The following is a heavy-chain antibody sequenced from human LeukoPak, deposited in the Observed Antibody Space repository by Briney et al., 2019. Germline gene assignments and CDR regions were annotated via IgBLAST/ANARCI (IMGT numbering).Heavy chain of an antibody. D-gene: IGHD3-16*01. CDR2: ISGSGGST. CDR1: GFTFSSYA. CDR3: AKDRGGAELFDY. Sequence: GGSLRLSCAASGFTFSSYAMSWVRQAPGKGLEGVSAISGSGGSTYYADSVKGRFTISRDNSKNTLYLQMNSLRAEDTAVYYCAKDRGGAELFDYWGQGTLVTVSS. J-gene: IGHJ4*02. V-gene: IGHV3-23*01.